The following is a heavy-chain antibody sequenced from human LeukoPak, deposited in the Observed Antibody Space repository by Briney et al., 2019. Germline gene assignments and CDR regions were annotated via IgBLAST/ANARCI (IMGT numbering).Heavy chain of an antibody. CDR2: ISWNSGSI. V-gene: IGHV3-9*01. D-gene: IGHD6-13*01. J-gene: IGHJ6*02. Sequence: GGSLRLSCAASGFTFDGYAMQWVRQAPGKGLEWVSGISWNSGSIGYADSVKGRFTISRDNAKNSLYLQMNSLRAEDTALYYCAKGARIAAAGYYYYYGMDVWGQGTTVTVSS. CDR1: GFTFDGYA. CDR3: AKGARIAAAGYYYYYGMDV.